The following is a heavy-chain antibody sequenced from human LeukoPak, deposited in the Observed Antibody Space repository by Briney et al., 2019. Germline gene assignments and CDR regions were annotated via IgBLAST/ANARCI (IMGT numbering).Heavy chain of an antibody. Sequence: PGGSLRLSCAASGLTFSSYSMNWVRQAPGKGLEWVSSISSSSSYIYYADSVKGRFTISRDNAKNSLYLQMSSLRAEDTAVYYCARVITGSNAFDIWGQGTMVTVSS. CDR1: GLTFSSYS. CDR3: ARVITGSNAFDI. CDR2: ISSSSSYI. J-gene: IGHJ3*02. V-gene: IGHV3-21*01. D-gene: IGHD1-20*01.